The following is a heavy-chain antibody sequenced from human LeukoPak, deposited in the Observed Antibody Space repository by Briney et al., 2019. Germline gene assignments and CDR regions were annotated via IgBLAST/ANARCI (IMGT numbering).Heavy chain of an antibody. CDR3: AKDEYYFDSSGFYYYFDY. Sequence: GGSLRLSCAASGFTFSSYEMNWVRQAPGKGLEWVSYISSSGSTIYYADSVKGRFTISRDNAKNSLYLQMNSLRAEDTAVYYCAKDEYYFDSSGFYYYFDYWGQGTLVTVSS. CDR1: GFTFSSYE. CDR2: ISSSGSTI. J-gene: IGHJ4*02. V-gene: IGHV3-48*03. D-gene: IGHD3-22*01.